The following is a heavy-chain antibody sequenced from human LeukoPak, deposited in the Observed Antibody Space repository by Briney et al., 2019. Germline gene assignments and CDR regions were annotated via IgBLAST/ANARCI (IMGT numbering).Heavy chain of an antibody. CDR3: ARTYSSRREAEYFQH. J-gene: IGHJ1*01. CDR1: GGSISSYY. Sequence: SQTLSLTCTVSGGSISSYYWSWIRQPPGKGLEWSGYIYYSGSTNYNPSLKSRVTISVDTSKNQFSLKLSSVTAADTAVYYCARTYSSRREAEYFQHWGQGTLVTVSS. D-gene: IGHD6-13*01. CDR2: IYYSGST. V-gene: IGHV4-59*01.